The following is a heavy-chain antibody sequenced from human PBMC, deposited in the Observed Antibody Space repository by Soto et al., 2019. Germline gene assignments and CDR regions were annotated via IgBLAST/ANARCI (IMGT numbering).Heavy chain of an antibody. J-gene: IGHJ6*02. Sequence: QVQLVQSGAEVKKPGSSVKVSCKASGGTFSRYAISWVRQAPGQGLEWMGGIIPIFGTANYAQKFQGRGTIAADESTSTAYMELSSLRSEHTAVYYCARQGAALRDYYYGMDVWGQGTTVTVSS. CDR3: ARQGAALRDYYYGMDV. CDR1: GGTFSRYA. V-gene: IGHV1-69*12. CDR2: IIPIFGTA. D-gene: IGHD6-25*01.